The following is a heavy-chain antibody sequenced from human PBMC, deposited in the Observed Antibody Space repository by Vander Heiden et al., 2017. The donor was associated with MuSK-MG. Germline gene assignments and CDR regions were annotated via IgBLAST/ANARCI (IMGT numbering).Heavy chain of an antibody. CDR3: ARVLRAFDI. CDR2: ISSSSSYI. CDR1: GLTFSSYS. Sequence: EVQLVESGGGLVKPGGSLRLSCAASGLTFSSYSMNWVRQAPGKGLEWVSSISSSSSYIYYADSVKGRFTISRDNARNSVYLQMNSLRAEDTAVYYCARVLRAFDIWGRGTMVTVSS. J-gene: IGHJ3*02. V-gene: IGHV3-21*01.